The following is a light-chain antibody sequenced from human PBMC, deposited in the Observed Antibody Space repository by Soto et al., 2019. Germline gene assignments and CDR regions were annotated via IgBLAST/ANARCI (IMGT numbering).Light chain of an antibody. V-gene: IGLV4-69*01. CDR3: QTWDTGIGV. J-gene: IGLJ3*02. CDR1: SGHSSYA. CDR2: LNSDGSH. Sequence: QSVLTQSPSASASLGASVKLTCTLSSGHSSYAIAWHQQQPEKGPRYLMKLNSDGSHRKGDGIPDRFSGSSSGAERYLTISSLQSEDEADYYCQTWDTGIGVFGGGTKLTVL.